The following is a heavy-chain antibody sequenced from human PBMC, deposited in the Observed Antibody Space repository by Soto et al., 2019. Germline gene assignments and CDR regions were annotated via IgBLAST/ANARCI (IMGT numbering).Heavy chain of an antibody. CDR2: ITHSGST. J-gene: IGHJ4*02. D-gene: IGHD3-10*02. V-gene: IGHV4-34*02. CDR3: ARGGKSVMFMQCYYVDY. CDR1: GGSFSPYY. Sequence: QVQLQQWGAGLLKPSETLSLTCGVYGGSFSPYYWSWIRQPPGKGLEWIGEITHSGSTNYNPSLKSRVTISVDTSKNQFSLKFTAVTAAATAVYYCARGGKSVMFMQCYYVDYWGQGTLVTVSS.